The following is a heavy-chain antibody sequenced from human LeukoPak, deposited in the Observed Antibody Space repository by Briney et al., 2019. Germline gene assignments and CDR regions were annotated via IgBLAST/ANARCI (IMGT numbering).Heavy chain of an antibody. J-gene: IGHJ4*02. CDR3: ARGHYGSGSYEIDY. D-gene: IGHD3-10*01. CDR2: INANNGNT. V-gene: IGHV1-18*01. Sequence: ASVKVSCKASGYTFTSYGITWVRQAPGQGLEWMGWINANNGNTNYAQNLQGRVTMTRDTSTSTAYMELRSLRSDDTAVYYCARGHYGSGSYEIDYWGQGTLVTVSS. CDR1: GYTFTSYG.